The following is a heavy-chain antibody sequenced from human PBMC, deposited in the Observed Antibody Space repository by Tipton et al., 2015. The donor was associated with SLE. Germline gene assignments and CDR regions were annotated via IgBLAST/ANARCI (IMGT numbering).Heavy chain of an antibody. Sequence: TLSLTCTVSGGSISSHYWSWIRQPPGKGLEWIGYIYYSGSTNYNPSLKSRVTISVDTSKNQFSLKLSSVTAADTAVYYCARHDEVVIANAFDIWGQGTMVTVSS. CDR3: ARHDEVVIANAFDI. V-gene: IGHV4-59*08. D-gene: IGHD2-21*01. CDR1: GGSISSHY. CDR2: IYYSGST. J-gene: IGHJ3*02.